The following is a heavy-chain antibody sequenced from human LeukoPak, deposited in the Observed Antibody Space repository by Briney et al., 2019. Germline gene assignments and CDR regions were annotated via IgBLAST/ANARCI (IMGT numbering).Heavy chain of an antibody. CDR1: GYTHTNYG. CDR2: ISAYNGNT. Sequence: ASVKDSRQATGYTHTNYGISYVRQAPGQGLEWMGWISAYNGNTNYAQKLQGRATMPTDTSTSTAYMELRSLRSDDTAVYYGARVPPGGFGELSPLFDYWGQGTLVTVSS. D-gene: IGHD3-10*01. J-gene: IGHJ4*02. CDR3: ARVPPGGFGELSPLFDY. V-gene: IGHV1-18*01.